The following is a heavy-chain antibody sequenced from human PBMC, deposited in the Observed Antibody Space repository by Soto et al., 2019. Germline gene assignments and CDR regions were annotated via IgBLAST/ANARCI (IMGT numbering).Heavy chain of an antibody. D-gene: IGHD4-4*01. CDR2: ISSSGSTI. CDR3: AREASNYYPTDY. V-gene: IGHV3-11*01. J-gene: IGHJ4*02. CDR1: GFTFSDYY. Sequence: QVQLVESGGDLVKPGGSLRLSCAASGFTFSDYYMSWIRQAPGKGLEWVSYISSSGSTIYYAESAKGRFTISRDNAKKSLYLQMNSLRAEDTAVYYCAREASNYYPTDYWGQGTLVTVSS.